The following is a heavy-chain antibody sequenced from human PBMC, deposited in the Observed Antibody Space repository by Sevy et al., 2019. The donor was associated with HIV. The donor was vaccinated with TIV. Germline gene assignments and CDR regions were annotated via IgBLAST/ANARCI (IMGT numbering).Heavy chain of an antibody. J-gene: IGHJ6*02. V-gene: IGHV3-7*03. D-gene: IGHD3-22*01. CDR1: EFTFSYYW. Sequence: GGSLRLSCAASEFTFSYYWMTWVRQAPGKGLEWVANIKQDGSEKYYVDSVKGRFTISRDNAKNSLYLQMNSLRAEDTAIYYWAGRDFYSSSPAGMDVWGQGTTVTVSS. CDR3: AGRDFYSSSPAGMDV. CDR2: IKQDGSEK.